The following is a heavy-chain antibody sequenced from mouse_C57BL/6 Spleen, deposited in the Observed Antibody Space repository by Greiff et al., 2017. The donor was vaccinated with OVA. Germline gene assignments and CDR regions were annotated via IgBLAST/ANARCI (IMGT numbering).Heavy chain of an antibody. V-gene: IGHV1-82*01. J-gene: IGHJ1*03. Sequence: VQLQQSGPELVKPGASVMISCKASGYAFSSSWMNWVKQRPGKGLEWIGRIYPGDGDTNYNGKFKGKATLTADKSSSTAYMQLSSLTSEDSAVYFCARGDYYGSSGDVWGTGTTVTVSS. CDR1: GYAFSSSW. D-gene: IGHD1-1*01. CDR2: IYPGDGDT. CDR3: ARGDYYGSSGDV.